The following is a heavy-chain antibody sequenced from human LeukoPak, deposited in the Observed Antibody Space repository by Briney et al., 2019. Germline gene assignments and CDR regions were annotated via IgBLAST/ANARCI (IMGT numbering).Heavy chain of an antibody. CDR3: ARDGPPRSNNWASDY. D-gene: IGHD1-1*01. Sequence: SETLSLTCTVSGGSISSSSYYWGWIRQPPGKGLEWIGSIYYSGSTYYNPSLKSRVTISVDTSKDQFSLKLSSVTAADTAVYYCARDGPPRSNNWASDYWGQGTLVTVSS. J-gene: IGHJ4*02. V-gene: IGHV4-39*07. CDR1: GGSISSSSYY. CDR2: IYYSGST.